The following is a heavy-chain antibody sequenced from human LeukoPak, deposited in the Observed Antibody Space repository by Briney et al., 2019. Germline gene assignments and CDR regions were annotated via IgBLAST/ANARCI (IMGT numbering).Heavy chain of an antibody. D-gene: IGHD6-13*01. Sequence: PGGSLRLSCAASGFTFSSYAMNWVRQAPGKGLEWVSAISGSGGSTYYADSVKGRFTISRDNSKNTLYLQMNSLRAEDTAIYYCAKEGIAAAHTKYFDYWGQGTLVTVSS. CDR3: AKEGIAAAHTKYFDY. CDR1: GFTFSSYA. V-gene: IGHV3-23*01. CDR2: ISGSGGST. J-gene: IGHJ4*02.